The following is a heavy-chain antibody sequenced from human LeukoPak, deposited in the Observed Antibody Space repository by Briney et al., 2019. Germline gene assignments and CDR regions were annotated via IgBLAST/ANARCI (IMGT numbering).Heavy chain of an antibody. J-gene: IGHJ4*02. V-gene: IGHV3-23*01. CDR1: GFTFSSYV. Sequence: GGSLRLSCAASGFTFSSYVMSWVRQAPGKGLEWVSIVSNSGGVSTYYADSVKGRFTISRDNSKNTLYLQMNSLRAEDTAVYYCARDKRGLDYWGQGTLVTVSS. CDR3: ARDKRGLDY. CDR2: VSNSGGVST.